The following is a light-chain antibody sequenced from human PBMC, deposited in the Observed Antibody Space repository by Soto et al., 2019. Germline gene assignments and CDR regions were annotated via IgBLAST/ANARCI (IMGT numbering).Light chain of an antibody. CDR1: QSLVHSDGNTF. V-gene: IGKV2-30*02. J-gene: IGKJ2*01. Sequence: DVVMTQSPLSLPVTLGQPASISCRSSQSLVHSDGNTFLNWFQQRPGQSPRRLIYKVSNRDSGVPDRFSGSGSGTDFTLKISRVEAEDVGVYYSMQGRLWPPYTVGQGIKMEFK. CDR2: KVS. CDR3: MQGRLWPPYT.